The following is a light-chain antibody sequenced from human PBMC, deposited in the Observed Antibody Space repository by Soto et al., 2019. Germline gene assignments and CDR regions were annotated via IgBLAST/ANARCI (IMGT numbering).Light chain of an antibody. CDR2: DAF. J-gene: IGKJ4*01. Sequence: EIVMTQSPATLSVSPGERATLSCRASQSVSSYLAWYQQKAGQAPRLLIYDAFKRAAGIPARFSGAGSGTDFTLTIYSLEAEDSGIYYCQDRSNWPLFTFGGGTKVDIK. V-gene: IGKV3-11*01. CDR3: QDRSNWPLFT. CDR1: QSVSSY.